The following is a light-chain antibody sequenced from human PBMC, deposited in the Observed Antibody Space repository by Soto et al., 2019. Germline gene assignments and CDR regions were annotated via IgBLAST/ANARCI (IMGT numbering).Light chain of an antibody. Sequence: SVLTQPASLSGSPGQWITISCPGNSSDVGGYNYVSWYQQQPGKAPKFMIYDVSNRPSGVSNHFSGSKSGNTASLTISGLQAEDEADYYCCSYTTSNTRQIVFGTGTKVTVL. CDR3: CSYTTSNTRQIV. J-gene: IGLJ1*01. CDR2: DVS. CDR1: SSDVGGYNY. V-gene: IGLV2-14*01.